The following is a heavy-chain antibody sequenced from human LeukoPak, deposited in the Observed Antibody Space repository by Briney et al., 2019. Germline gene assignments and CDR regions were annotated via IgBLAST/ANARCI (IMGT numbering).Heavy chain of an antibody. CDR3: ARGGSSRFDQ. D-gene: IGHD6-13*01. CDR1: GFTFSSYG. V-gene: IGHV3-7*04. CDR2: ISPDGSEK. Sequence: PGKSLRLSCAASGFTFSSYGMHWVRQAPGKGLEWVAKISPDGSEKYYVDSVKGRFTISRDNAKNSLDLQMSSLRADDTAVYYCARGGSSRFDQWGQGTLVTVSS. J-gene: IGHJ4*02.